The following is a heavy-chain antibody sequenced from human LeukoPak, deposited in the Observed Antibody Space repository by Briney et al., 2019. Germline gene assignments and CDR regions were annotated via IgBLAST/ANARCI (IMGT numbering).Heavy chain of an antibody. J-gene: IGHJ6*02. CDR1: GFTFSNYG. CDR2: ISGSGGST. Sequence: GGSLRLSCAASGFTFSNYGMHWVRQAPGKGLEWVSAISGSGGSTYYADSVKGRFTVSRDNSKNTLYLQMNSLRAEDTAVYYCAKADGYYYYYGMDVWGQGTTVTVSS. CDR3: AKADGYYYYYGMDV. V-gene: IGHV3-23*01. D-gene: IGHD2-2*03.